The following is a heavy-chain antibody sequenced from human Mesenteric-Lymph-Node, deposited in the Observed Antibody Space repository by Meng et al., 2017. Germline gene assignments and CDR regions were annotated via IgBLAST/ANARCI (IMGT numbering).Heavy chain of an antibody. CDR1: GYTFTSYA. CDR2: INTNTGNP. D-gene: IGHD5-24*01. CDR3: ARDASDGYNAEFDY. V-gene: IGHV7-4-1*02. J-gene: IGHJ4*02. Sequence: ASVKVSCKASGYTFTSYAMNWVRQAPGQGFEWMGWINTNTGNPTYAQGFTGRFVFSLDTSVSTAYLQISSLKAEDTAVYYCARDASDGYNAEFDYWGQGTLVTVSS.